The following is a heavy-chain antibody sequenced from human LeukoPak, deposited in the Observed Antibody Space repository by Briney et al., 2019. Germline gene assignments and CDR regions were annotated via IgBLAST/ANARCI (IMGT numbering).Heavy chain of an antibody. Sequence: PSVTLSLTCTVSSLTNGYYWGWIRQSPGKGLEWIGSVYRSGTTYYNPSLTSRIDISVDTSKKQFSLKLSSVTAADTAVYYCARDKSLFYYDSSGYYQARDFDYWGQGILVTVSS. V-gene: IGHV4-38-2*02. J-gene: IGHJ4*02. CDR1: SLTNGYY. CDR2: VYRSGTT. D-gene: IGHD3-22*01. CDR3: ARDKSLFYYDSSGYYQARDFDY.